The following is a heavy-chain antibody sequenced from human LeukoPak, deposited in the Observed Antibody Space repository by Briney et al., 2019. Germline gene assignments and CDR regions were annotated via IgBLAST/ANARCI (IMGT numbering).Heavy chain of an antibody. V-gene: IGHV4-39*01. CDR1: GDSVNSDNFY. Sequence: PSETLSLTCNVSGDSVNSDNFYWAWIRQPPGKGPEWIGTVYRFGSAYHNPSLKSRLTISIDTSKNQFSLKLTSVTAADTAVYYCARHEGEGYYRSGKIRCRYNWFDPWGQGTLVTVSS. J-gene: IGHJ5*02. CDR3: ARHEGEGYYRSGKIRCRYNWFDP. D-gene: IGHD3-10*01. CDR2: VYRFGSA.